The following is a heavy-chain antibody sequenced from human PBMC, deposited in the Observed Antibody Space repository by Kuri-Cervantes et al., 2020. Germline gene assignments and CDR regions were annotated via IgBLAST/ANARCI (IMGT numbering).Heavy chain of an antibody. CDR2: IYYSGST. Sequence: SETLSLTCTVSGGSISSDDYYWSWIRQPPGKGLEWIGYIYYSGSTYYNPSLKSRVTISVDTSKNQFSLKLSSVTAADTAVYYCARVRDDCSSTSCYLFDYWGQGTLVTVSS. CDR1: GGSISSDDYY. CDR3: ARVRDDCSSTSCYLFDY. D-gene: IGHD2-2*01. V-gene: IGHV4-30-4*01. J-gene: IGHJ4*02.